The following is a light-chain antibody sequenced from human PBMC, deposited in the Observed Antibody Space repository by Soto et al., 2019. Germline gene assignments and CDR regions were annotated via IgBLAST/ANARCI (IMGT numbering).Light chain of an antibody. CDR3: QQRSKWLT. CDR1: QSISSL. CDR2: DAS. V-gene: IGKV3-11*01. Sequence: EIVLTQSPATLSLSPGERATLSCRASQSISSLLAWYQQKPGQAPRLLIYDASNRATGIPARFSGSGSGTDFTLTISSLEAEDFAVYYCQQRSKWLTFGGGTKVEIK. J-gene: IGKJ4*01.